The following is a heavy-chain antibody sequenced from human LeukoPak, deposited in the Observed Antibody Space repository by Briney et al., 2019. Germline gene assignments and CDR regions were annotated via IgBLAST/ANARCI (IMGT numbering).Heavy chain of an antibody. J-gene: IGHJ4*02. CDR1: GYTFSRYG. CDR3: ARGQTNRLLWVGELVSNINPFDY. V-gene: IGHV1-18*01. Sequence: ASVKVSCKASGYTFSRYGTSWVRQAPGQGLEWMGWISGYNGHTKYAQKVQGRVTMSTDTSTSTVYMELRSLISDDTGVYYCARGQTNRLLWVGELVSNINPFDYWGQGTLVTVSS. D-gene: IGHD3-10*01. CDR2: ISGYNGHT.